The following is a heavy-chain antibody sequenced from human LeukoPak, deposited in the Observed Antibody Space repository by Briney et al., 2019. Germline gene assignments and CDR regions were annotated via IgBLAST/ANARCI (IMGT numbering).Heavy chain of an antibody. Sequence: PSETLSLNCSVSGASITTFNSHWAWIRQSPGKGLEWMGSIHHLGTAFYNPSLESRVTISVDTSKKQFSLKLTSVAAADTAVYYCARHLEDCSGSSCYDFDSWGQGTLVTVSS. V-gene: IGHV4-39*01. J-gene: IGHJ4*02. CDR1: GASITTFNSH. D-gene: IGHD2-2*01. CDR3: ARHLEDCSGSSCYDFDS. CDR2: IHHLGTA.